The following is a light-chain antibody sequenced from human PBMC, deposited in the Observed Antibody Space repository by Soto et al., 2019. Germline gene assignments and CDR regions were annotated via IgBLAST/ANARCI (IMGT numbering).Light chain of an antibody. V-gene: IGLV1-44*01. CDR1: SSNIGGNA. Sequence: QSVLTQPPSASGTPGQRVTISCSGSSSNIGGNAVNWYQQLPGTPPKLLIFSNNQRPSGVPDRFSGSKSGTSASLAISGLQSEDEADYYCAAWDDSLNGSYVFGTGTKATVL. CDR3: AAWDDSLNGSYV. J-gene: IGLJ1*01. CDR2: SNN.